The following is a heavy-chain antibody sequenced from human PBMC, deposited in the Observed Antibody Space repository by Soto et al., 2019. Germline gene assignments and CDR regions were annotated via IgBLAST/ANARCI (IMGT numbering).Heavy chain of an antibody. J-gene: IGHJ4*02. Sequence: PGGSLRLSCAASGFSFRNNGMHWVRQAPGPGLEFVAVISYDGGHEDYADSVKGRFTISRDNTTNKLFLQMNSLRPDDTTVYYCASDSGYYNNYVDVWGQGTLVTVSS. D-gene: IGHD3-16*01. CDR1: GFSFRNNG. V-gene: IGHV3-30*03. CDR3: ASDSGYYNNYVDV. CDR2: ISYDGGHE.